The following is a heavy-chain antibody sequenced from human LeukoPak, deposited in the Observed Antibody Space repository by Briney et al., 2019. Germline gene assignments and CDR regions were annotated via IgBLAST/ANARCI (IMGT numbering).Heavy chain of an antibody. CDR2: IYTSGST. V-gene: IGHV4-4*07. CDR1: GGSISSHY. J-gene: IGHJ5*02. CDR3: ARDRDAMVRGVIIWGGWFDP. D-gene: IGHD3-10*01. Sequence: SETLSLTCTVSGGSISSHYWSWIRQPAGKGLEWIGRIYTSGSTNYNPSLKSRVTMSVDTSKNQFSLKLSSVTAADTAVYYCARDRDAMVRGVIIWGGWFDPWGQGTLVTVSS.